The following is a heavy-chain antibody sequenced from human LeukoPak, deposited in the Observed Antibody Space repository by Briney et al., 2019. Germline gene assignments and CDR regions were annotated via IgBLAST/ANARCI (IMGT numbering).Heavy chain of an antibody. D-gene: IGHD3-9*01. V-gene: IGHV3-15*01. CDR1: GFTFFTSW. Sequence: GGSLRLSCEGSGFTFFTSWMSWVRQAPGKGLEWVARLKSSVDGGTADYASPVKGRFTISRDDSRKTLYLQINSLKTGDTGIYYCATSTYKNTFDRSPVHLDFWGQGTLVTVSS. J-gene: IGHJ4*02. CDR2: LKSSVDGGTA. CDR3: ATSTYKNTFDRSPVHLDF.